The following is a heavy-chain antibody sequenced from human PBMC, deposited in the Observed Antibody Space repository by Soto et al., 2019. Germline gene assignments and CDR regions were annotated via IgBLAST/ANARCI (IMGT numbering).Heavy chain of an antibody. CDR1: GFTFSDYY. Sequence: QVQLVESGGGLVKPGGSLRLSCAASGFTFSDYYMSWIRQAPGKGLKWVSYISSSSSYTNYADSVKGRFTISRDNAKNSLYLQMNRLRAEDTAVYYCASDHRSEYYYYYYGMDVWGQGTTVTVSS. J-gene: IGHJ6*02. CDR2: ISSSSSYT. V-gene: IGHV3-11*06. CDR3: ASDHRSEYYYYYYGMDV.